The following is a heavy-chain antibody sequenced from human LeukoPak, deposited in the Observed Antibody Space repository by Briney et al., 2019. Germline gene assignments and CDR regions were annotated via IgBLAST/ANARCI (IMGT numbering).Heavy chain of an antibody. CDR2: ISYDGSNK. CDR3: ARANGLYYFDY. Sequence: PGGSLRLSCAASGFTFSSYAMRWVRQAPGKGLEWVAVISYDGSNKYYADSVKGRFTISRDNSKNTLYLQMNSLRAEDTAVYYCARANGLYYFDYWGQGTLVTVSS. J-gene: IGHJ4*02. V-gene: IGHV3-30-3*01. CDR1: GFTFSSYA. D-gene: IGHD4-17*01.